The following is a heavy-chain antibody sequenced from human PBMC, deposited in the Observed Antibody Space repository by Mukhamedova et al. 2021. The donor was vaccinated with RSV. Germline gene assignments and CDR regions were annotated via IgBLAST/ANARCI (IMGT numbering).Heavy chain of an antibody. J-gene: IGHJ4*01. D-gene: IGHD4-17*01. CDR3: ARAAGYPTVTTLKIDY. CDR2: IWYDGSNK. Sequence: TFSRSGMHWVRQAPGKGLEWVAVIWYDGSNKFYADSVKGRFTISRDNSMNTLFLEMNGLRAEDTGIYYCARAAGYPTVTTLKIDY. CDR1: TFSRSG. V-gene: IGHV3-33*01.